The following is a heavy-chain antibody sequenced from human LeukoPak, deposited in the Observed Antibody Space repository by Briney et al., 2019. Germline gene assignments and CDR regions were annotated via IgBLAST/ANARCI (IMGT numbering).Heavy chain of an antibody. Sequence: PGGSLRLSCAASGFAFNTYSMNWVRQAPGKGLEWVSYIRSDSTIINYVESVKGRFTISRDNAKNSLYLQMNSLRAEDTAVYFCARVQAGKWDFDFWGQGTLVTVSS. D-gene: IGHD2-8*01. V-gene: IGHV3-48*01. CDR2: IRSDSTII. CDR3: ARVQAGKWDFDF. CDR1: GFAFNTYS. J-gene: IGHJ4*02.